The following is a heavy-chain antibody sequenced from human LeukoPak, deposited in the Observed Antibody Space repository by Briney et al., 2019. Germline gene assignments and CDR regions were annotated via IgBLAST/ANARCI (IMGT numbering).Heavy chain of an antibody. CDR3: VRVRGVIGP. CDR1: GYTFSNYE. J-gene: IGHJ5*02. Sequence: GASVKMSCKASGYTFSNYEINWVRQAPGQGLEWMGWMNPNNGDTGYAQKFQGRVTMTRNTSLRTAYMELSSLRSEDTAFYYCVRVRGVIGPWGQGTLAIVSS. V-gene: IGHV1-8*01. D-gene: IGHD2-8*02. CDR2: MNPNNGDT.